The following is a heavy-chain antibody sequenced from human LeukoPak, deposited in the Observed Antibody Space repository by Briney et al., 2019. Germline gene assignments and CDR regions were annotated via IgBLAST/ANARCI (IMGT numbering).Heavy chain of an antibody. J-gene: IGHJ4*02. CDR1: GFTFSSYS. CDR3: AIVPKRRDCSSTSCYL. V-gene: IGHV3-21*01. D-gene: IGHD2-2*01. CDR2: ISSSSSYI. Sequence: GGSLRLSCAASGFTFSSYSMNWVRQAPGKGLEWVSSISSSSSYIYYADSVKGRFTISRDNAKNSLYLQMNSLRAEDTAVYYCAIVPKRRDCSSTSCYLWGQGTLVTVSS.